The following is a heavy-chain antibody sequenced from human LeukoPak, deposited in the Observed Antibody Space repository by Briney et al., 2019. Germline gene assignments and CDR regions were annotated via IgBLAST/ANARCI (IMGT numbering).Heavy chain of an antibody. CDR3: ARSQGIAAANWFDP. CDR1: GFTFSSYA. V-gene: IGHV3-30-3*01. CDR2: ISYDGSNK. Sequence: PGGSLRLSCAASGFTFSSYAMPWVRQAPGKGLEWVAVISYDGSNKYYADSVKGRFTISRDNSKNTLYLQMNSLRAEDTAVYYCARSQGIAAANWFDPWGQGTLVTVSS. D-gene: IGHD6-13*01. J-gene: IGHJ5*02.